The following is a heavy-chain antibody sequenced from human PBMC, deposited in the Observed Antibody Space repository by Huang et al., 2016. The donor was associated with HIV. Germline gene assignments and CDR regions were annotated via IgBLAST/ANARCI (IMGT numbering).Heavy chain of an antibody. Sequence: EVQLLESGGGLVQPGGSLRLSCTASGFSFKTYAMGWVRQAPGRGLEWVSAMSGSGGSTYYADSMKGRFTISRDNAKGTLYLQMTRPRGEDTAIYYCAKGSGYTNGHGGYYYDSWGQGIMVTVSS. CDR2: MSGSGGST. D-gene: IGHD5-18*01. CDR3: AKGSGYTNGHGGYYYDS. CDR1: GFSFKTYA. J-gene: IGHJ4*02. V-gene: IGHV3-23*01.